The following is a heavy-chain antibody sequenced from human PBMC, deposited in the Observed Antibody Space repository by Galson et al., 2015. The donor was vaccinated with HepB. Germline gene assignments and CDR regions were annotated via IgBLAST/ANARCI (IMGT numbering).Heavy chain of an antibody. CDR3: ARQWGDGGSWFLPATHAVDI. V-gene: IGHV5-10-1*01. D-gene: IGHD2-15*01. CDR2: IDPSDSYT. CDR1: GYSFTSYW. J-gene: IGHJ3*02. Sequence: SGAEVKKPGESLRISCKGSGYSFTSYWISWVRQMPGKGLEWMGRIDPSDSYTNYSPSFQGHVTISADKSISTAYLQWSSLKASDTAMYYCARQWGDGGSWFLPATHAVDIWGQGTMVTVSS.